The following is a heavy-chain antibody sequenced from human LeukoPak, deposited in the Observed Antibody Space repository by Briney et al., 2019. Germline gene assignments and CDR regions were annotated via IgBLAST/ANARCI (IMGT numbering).Heavy chain of an antibody. V-gene: IGHV3-23*01. CDR1: GFTFSSSA. CDR3: AKSGFNRFEY. CDR2: ISGSGSGGST. J-gene: IGHJ4*02. D-gene: IGHD5-24*01. Sequence: GGSLRLSCAASGFTFSSSAMSWVRQAPGEGLEWVSSISGSGSGGSTYYADSVKGRFTISRDNSKNTLYLQMNSLRVEDTAVYYWAKSGFNRFEYWGQGTLVHGFS.